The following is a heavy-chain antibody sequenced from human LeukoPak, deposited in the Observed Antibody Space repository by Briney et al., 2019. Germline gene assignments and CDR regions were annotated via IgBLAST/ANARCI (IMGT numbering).Heavy chain of an antibody. CDR3: ARRRDGYSIFDY. V-gene: IGHV4-59*12. J-gene: IGHJ4*01. Sequence: SETLSLTCTVSGGSFSFDSWTWIRQPPGKGLEWIGWGFNSGSTSYNPSLKSRVTISIDTSKNQFSLKLNSVTAADTAVYYCARRRDGYSIFDYWGHGTLVIVSS. D-gene: IGHD5-24*01. CDR1: GGSFSFDS. CDR2: GFNSGST.